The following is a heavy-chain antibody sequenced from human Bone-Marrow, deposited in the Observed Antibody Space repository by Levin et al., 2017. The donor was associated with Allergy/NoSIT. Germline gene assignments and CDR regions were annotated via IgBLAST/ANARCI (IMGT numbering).Heavy chain of an antibody. CDR3: ARERVGYCSSTSCYKKDAFDI. CDR2: ISAYNGNT. J-gene: IGHJ3*02. D-gene: IGHD2-2*02. CDR1: GYTFTSYG. V-gene: IGHV1-18*01. Sequence: GESLKISCKASGYTFTSYGISWVRQAPGQGLEWMGWISAYNGNTNYAQKLQGRVTMTTDTSTSTAYMELRSLRSDDTAVYYCARERVGYCSSTSCYKKDAFDIWGQGTMVTVSS.